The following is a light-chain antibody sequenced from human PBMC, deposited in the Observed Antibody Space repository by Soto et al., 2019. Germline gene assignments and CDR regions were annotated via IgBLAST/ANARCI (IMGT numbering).Light chain of an antibody. CDR1: QSVSSSY. Sequence: EIVLTQSPVALSLSAGERATLSCRPSQSVSSSYLAWYQQKPGQAPRLLIYGASSRATGIPDRFSGSGSGTDFTLTISRLEPEDFAVYYCQQYGSSPLTFGGGTKVDIK. CDR2: GAS. J-gene: IGKJ4*01. CDR3: QQYGSSPLT. V-gene: IGKV3-20*01.